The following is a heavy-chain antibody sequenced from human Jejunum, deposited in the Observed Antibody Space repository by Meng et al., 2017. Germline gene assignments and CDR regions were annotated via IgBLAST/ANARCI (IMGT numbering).Heavy chain of an antibody. CDR3: LDEAPRSDY. J-gene: IGHJ4*02. CDR2: ISGDGSIT. V-gene: IGHV3-74*01. CDR1: GFTFNNYW. D-gene: IGHD1-1*01. Sequence: EWQLGESGGGLVQPGGSLRLSCAASGFTFNNYWMHWVRQVPGKGLVWVSRISGDGSITNYADSVKGRFTISRDNAKNTLYLQMNSLRPEDTAVYYCLDEAPRSDYWGQGSLVTVSS.